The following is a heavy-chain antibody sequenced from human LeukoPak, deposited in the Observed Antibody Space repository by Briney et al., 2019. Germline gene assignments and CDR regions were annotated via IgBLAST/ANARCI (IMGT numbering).Heavy chain of an antibody. CDR3: ARPAGDIRSWFDP. D-gene: IGHD3-16*02. CDR2: IYPSDSDT. Sequence: GESLKISCKGSGYSFSTYWIGWVRQMPGKGLEWMGIIYPSDSDTRYSPSFQGQVTISADKSISTAYLQWSSLKASDTAMYYCARPAGDIRSWFDPWGQGTLVTVSS. V-gene: IGHV5-51*01. J-gene: IGHJ5*02. CDR1: GYSFSTYW.